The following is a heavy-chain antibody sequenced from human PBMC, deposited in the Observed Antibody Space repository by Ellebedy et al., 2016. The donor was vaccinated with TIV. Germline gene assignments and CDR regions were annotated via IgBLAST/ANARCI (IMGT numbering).Heavy chain of an antibody. CDR1: GGSFSGYY. CDR2: INHSGST. J-gene: IGHJ4*02. V-gene: IGHV4-34*01. CDR3: ARVSVAGTLYFDY. D-gene: IGHD6-19*01. Sequence: SETLSLXCAVSGGSFSGYYWSWIRQPPGKGLEWIGEINHSGSTNYNPSLKSRVTISVDTSKNQFSLKLSSVTAADTAVYYCARVSVAGTLYFDYWGQGTLVTVSS.